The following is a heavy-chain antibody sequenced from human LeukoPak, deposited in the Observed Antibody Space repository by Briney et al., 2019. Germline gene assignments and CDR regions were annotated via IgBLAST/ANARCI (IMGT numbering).Heavy chain of an antibody. CDR2: ISGNGGST. CDR1: GFTFTSYA. CDR3: GRVGGRSKAAKGDAFDI. J-gene: IGHJ3*02. Sequence: GGSLRLSCAASGFTFTSYAMSWVRQAPGKGLEWVSAISGNGGSTYSADSVKGRFTISRDNSKSTLYLQMNSLRAEDTAVYYCGRVGGRSKAAKGDAFDIWGQGTMVVVSS. V-gene: IGHV3-23*01. D-gene: IGHD6-6*01.